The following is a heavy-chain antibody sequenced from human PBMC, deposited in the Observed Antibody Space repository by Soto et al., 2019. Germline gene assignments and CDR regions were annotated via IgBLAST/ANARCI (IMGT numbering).Heavy chain of an antibody. CDR3: AKDYWGYGDYQDWYFDL. CDR2: IQSGGTT. Sequence: GGSLRLSCAASGFTVSSKYMTWVRQAPGKGLEWVSLIQSGGTTYYADSVKGRFTISRDTSENTLHLQMDSLRAEDTAVYYCAKDYWGYGDYQDWYFDLWGRGTLVTVSS. J-gene: IGHJ2*01. V-gene: IGHV3-53*05. CDR1: GFTVSSKY. D-gene: IGHD4-17*01.